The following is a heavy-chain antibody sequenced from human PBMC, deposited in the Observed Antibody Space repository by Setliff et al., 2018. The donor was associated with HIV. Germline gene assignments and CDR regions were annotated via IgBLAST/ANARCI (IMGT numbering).Heavy chain of an antibody. J-gene: IGHJ4*02. CDR1: DYSISSAYY. V-gene: IGHV4-38-2*01. CDR3: ARQGRDGFNYDY. D-gene: IGHD5-12*01. CDR2: IHHSGST. Sequence: PSETLSLTCAVSDYSISSAYYWGWIRQPPGKGLEWIGNIHHSGSTYYNPSLKSRVTISVGTSNNQFSLRLSSVTAADTAIYFCARQGRDGFNYDYWGQGTLVTVSS.